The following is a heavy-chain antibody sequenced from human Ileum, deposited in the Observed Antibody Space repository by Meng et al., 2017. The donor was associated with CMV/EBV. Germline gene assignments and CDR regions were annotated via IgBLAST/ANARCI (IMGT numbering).Heavy chain of an antibody. CDR3: ARSRLNINTNWFDP. J-gene: IGHJ5*02. D-gene: IGHD2/OR15-2a*01. Sequence: SGYSFTAYGLTWVRQAPGQGLEWMGWISASNGNTNYAQKLQGRVTMTTDTSTSTAYMELRSLRSDDTAVYYCARSRLNINTNWFDPWGQGTLVTVSS. CDR2: ISASNGNT. CDR1: GYSFTAYG. V-gene: IGHV1-18*01.